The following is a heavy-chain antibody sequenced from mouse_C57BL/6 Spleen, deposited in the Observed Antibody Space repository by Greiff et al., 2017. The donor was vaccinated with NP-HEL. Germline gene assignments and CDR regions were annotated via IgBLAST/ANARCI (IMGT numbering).Heavy chain of an antibody. Sequence: EVQLQQSGPELVKPGASVKISCKASGYTFTDYYMNWVKQSHGKSLEWIGDINPNNGGTSYNQKFKGKATLTVDKSSSTAYMELRSLTSEDSAVYYCAREVQLRPAWFAYWGQGTLVTVSA. CDR1: GYTFTDYY. V-gene: IGHV1-26*01. CDR3: AREVQLRPAWFAY. J-gene: IGHJ3*01. CDR2: INPNNGGT. D-gene: IGHD3-2*02.